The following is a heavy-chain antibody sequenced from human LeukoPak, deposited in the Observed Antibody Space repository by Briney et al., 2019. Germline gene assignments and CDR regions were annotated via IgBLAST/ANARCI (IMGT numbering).Heavy chain of an antibody. CDR3: ARVRSSGWYRRYYFDY. D-gene: IGHD6-19*01. J-gene: IGHJ4*02. CDR2: INPNSGGT. CDR1: GYTFTGYY. Sequence: GASVKVSCKVSGYTFTGYYMHWVRQAPGQGLEWMGWINPNSGGTNYAQKFQGRVTMTRDTSISTAYMELSRLRSDDTAVYYCARVRSSGWYRRYYFDYWGQGTLVTVSS. V-gene: IGHV1-2*02.